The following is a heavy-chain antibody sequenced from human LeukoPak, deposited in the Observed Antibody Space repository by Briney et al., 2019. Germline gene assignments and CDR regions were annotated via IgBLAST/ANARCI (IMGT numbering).Heavy chain of an antibody. Sequence: ASVKVSCRASGYTFISYGITWVRQAPGQGLEWMGWISTYNGNTNYAQNTQGRVTMTTDTSTSTAYLELGSLRSDDTAVYYCARVVDRGYNYGPYFDYWRQGTLVTVSS. V-gene: IGHV1-18*01. D-gene: IGHD5-18*01. CDR3: ARVVDRGYNYGPYFDY. CDR2: ISTYNGNT. CDR1: GYTFISYG. J-gene: IGHJ4*02.